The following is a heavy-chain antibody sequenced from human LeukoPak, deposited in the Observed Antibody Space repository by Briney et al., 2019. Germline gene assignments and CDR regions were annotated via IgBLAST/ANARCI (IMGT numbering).Heavy chain of an antibody. Sequence: GGSLRLSCAASGFTFSSYAMSWVRQAPGKGLEWVSAISGSGGSTYYADSVKGRFTISRDKSKNTLYLQMNSLRAEDTAVYYCASPYYYDSYFDYWGQGTLVTVSS. J-gene: IGHJ4*02. V-gene: IGHV3-23*01. D-gene: IGHD3-22*01. CDR2: ISGSGGST. CDR3: ASPYYYDSYFDY. CDR1: GFTFSSYA.